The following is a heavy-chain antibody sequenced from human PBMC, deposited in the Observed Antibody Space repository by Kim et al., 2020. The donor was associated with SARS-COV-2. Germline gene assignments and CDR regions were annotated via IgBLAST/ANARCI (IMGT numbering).Heavy chain of an antibody. V-gene: IGHV3-66*01. Sequence: YYADSVKGRFTISRDNSKNTLYLQMNSLRAEDTAVYYCAREVSYGGAFDIWGQGTMVTVSS. D-gene: IGHD3-10*01. CDR3: AREVSYGGAFDI. J-gene: IGHJ3*02.